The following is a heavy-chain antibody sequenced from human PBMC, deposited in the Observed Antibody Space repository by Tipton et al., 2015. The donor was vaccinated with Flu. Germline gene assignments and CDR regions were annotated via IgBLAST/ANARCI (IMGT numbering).Heavy chain of an antibody. J-gene: IGHJ4*02. Sequence: TLSLTCTVSGGSISSYYWSWIRQPPGKGLEWIGYIYYSGSTNYNPSLKSRVTISVDTSKNQFSPKLSSVTAADTAVYYCARAGPMFDYWGQGTLVTVSS. CDR2: IYYSGST. V-gene: IGHV4-59*01. CDR3: ARAGPMFDY. CDR1: GGSISSYY. D-gene: IGHD2-2*01.